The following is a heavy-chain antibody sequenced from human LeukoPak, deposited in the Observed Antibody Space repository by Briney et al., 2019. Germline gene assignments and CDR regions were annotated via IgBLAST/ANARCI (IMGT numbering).Heavy chain of an antibody. J-gene: IGHJ4*02. Sequence: LAGGSLRLSCAASGFTVSSNYMSWVRQAPGKGLEWVSIMYSGGSTYYADSVKGRFTISRDNSKNTLYLQMNSLRPEDTAVYYCARVVVYRGYYDSSGYYRYFDYWGQGTLVTVSS. D-gene: IGHD3-22*01. V-gene: IGHV3-66*02. CDR2: MYSGGST. CDR3: ARVVVYRGYYDSSGYYRYFDY. CDR1: GFTVSSNY.